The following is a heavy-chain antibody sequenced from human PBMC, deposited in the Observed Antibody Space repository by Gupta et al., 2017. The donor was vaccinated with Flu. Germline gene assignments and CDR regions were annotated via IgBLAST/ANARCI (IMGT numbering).Heavy chain of an antibody. Sequence: QVQLQESGPGLVQPSQTLSLTCTVSGGSIDIGGYYWSWIRQHPGKGLEWIGYIYHSGSTYYNPSLKSRLTMSLETSKNQFSMSLSSVTAADTAVYFCARGSYCSGGTCYEGNWFDPWGQGTVVTVSS. CDR3: ARGSYCSGGTCYEGNWFDP. CDR1: GGSIDIGGYY. J-gene: IGHJ5*02. CDR2: IYHSGST. D-gene: IGHD2-15*01. V-gene: IGHV4-31*03.